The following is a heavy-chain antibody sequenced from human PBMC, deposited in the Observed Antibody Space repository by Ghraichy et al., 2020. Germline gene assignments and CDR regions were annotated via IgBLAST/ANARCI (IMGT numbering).Heavy chain of an antibody. Sequence: LSLTCAASGFTFSSYWMSWVRQAPGKGLEWVANIKHDGSEKYYVDSVKGRFTISRDNAKNSLYLQMNSLRAEDTAVYYCARAGYSYGYEGYWGQGTLVTVSS. CDR2: IKHDGSEK. CDR1: GFTFSSYW. V-gene: IGHV3-7*03. D-gene: IGHD5-18*01. J-gene: IGHJ4*02. CDR3: ARAGYSYGYEGY.